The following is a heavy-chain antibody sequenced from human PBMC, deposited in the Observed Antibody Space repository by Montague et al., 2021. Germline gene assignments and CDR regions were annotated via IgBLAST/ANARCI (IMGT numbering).Heavy chain of an antibody. Sequence: SETLSLTCAVYGGSISGYYWTWIRQSPGKGLEWIGSIYYSGSTYYNPSLKSRVTISVDTSKNQFSLKLTSVTAADTAVYYCASSSRGRWVQASFDYWGQGTLVTVSS. D-gene: IGHD5-24*01. CDR1: GGSISGYY. CDR3: ASSSRGRWVQASFDY. J-gene: IGHJ4*02. V-gene: IGHV4-39*01. CDR2: IYYSGST.